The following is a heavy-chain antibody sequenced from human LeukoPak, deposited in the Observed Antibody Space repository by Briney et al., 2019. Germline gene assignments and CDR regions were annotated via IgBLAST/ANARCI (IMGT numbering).Heavy chain of an antibody. D-gene: IGHD3-10*01. Sequence: ASVKVSCKASGYTFTSYAMHWVRQAPGQRLEWMGWINAGNGNTKYSQKFQGRVTITRDTSASTAYMELSSMRSEDTAVYYCARDRPNYYGSGSYSSYYYYGMDVWGQGTTATVSS. CDR1: GYTFTSYA. V-gene: IGHV1-3*01. CDR3: ARDRPNYYGSGSYSSYYYYGMDV. J-gene: IGHJ6*02. CDR2: INAGNGNT.